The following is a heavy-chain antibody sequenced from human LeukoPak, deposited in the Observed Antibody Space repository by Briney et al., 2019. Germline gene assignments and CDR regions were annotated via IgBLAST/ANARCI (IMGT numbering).Heavy chain of an antibody. CDR2: INPNSGGT. D-gene: IGHD6-19*01. CDR3: ARARLGYSSGWYHAFDI. Sequence: ASVKVSCKASGYTFTGYYMHWVRQAPGQGLEWMGWINPNSGGTNYAQKFQGRVTMTRDTSISTAYMELSRLRSDDTAVYYCARARLGYSSGWYHAFDIWGQGTMVTVSS. J-gene: IGHJ3*02. V-gene: IGHV1-2*02. CDR1: GYTFTGYY.